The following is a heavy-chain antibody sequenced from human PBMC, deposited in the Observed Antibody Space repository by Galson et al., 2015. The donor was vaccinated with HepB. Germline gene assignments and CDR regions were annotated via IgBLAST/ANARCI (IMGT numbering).Heavy chain of an antibody. CDR3: AREYDYVWGSSPSGNYYYAMDV. D-gene: IGHD3-16*01. V-gene: IGHV1-2*06. CDR2: IDPDSGGT. Sequence: SVKVSCKASGYNFNVYYIHWVRQAPGQGLEWLGRIDPDSGGTDYAQKFQGRVTMTSDTSISTAYMELSRLRSDDTAFYYCAREYDYVWGSSPSGNYYYAMDVWGQ. J-gene: IGHJ6*02. CDR1: GYNFNVYY.